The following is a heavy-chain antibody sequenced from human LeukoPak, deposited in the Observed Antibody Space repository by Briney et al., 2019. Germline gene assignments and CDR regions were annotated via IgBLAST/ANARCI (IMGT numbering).Heavy chain of an antibody. V-gene: IGHV4-61*02. Sequence: PSQTLSLTCTVSGGSISSGSYYWSWIRQPAGKGLEWIGRIYTSGSTNYNPSLKSRVTISVGTSKNQFSLKLSSVTAADTAVYYCARDPVDFWSPNYWGQGTLVTVSS. D-gene: IGHD3-3*01. CDR3: ARDPVDFWSPNY. J-gene: IGHJ4*02. CDR2: IYTSGST. CDR1: GGSISSGSYY.